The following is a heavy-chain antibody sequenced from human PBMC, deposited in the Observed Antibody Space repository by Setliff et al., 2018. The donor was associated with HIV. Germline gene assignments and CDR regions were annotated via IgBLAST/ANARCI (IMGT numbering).Heavy chain of an antibody. CDR3: AREPATYNGYNWDYHGTDL. J-gene: IGHJ6*02. CDR1: GASINSYF. Sequence: NPSETLSLTCSVSGASINSYFWSWIRQPAGKGLEWIGRIHSGGTTNSNPSLKSRVTLSVDTSKNQFSLKLKSVTAADTAVYYCAREPATYNGYNWDYHGTDLWGQGTTVTVSS. V-gene: IGHV4-4*07. CDR2: IHSGGTT. D-gene: IGHD5-12*01.